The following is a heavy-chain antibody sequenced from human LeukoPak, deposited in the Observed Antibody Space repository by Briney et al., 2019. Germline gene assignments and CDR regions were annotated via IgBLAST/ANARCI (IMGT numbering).Heavy chain of an antibody. Sequence: NTSETLSLTCAVYGGSFSDYYWSWIRQPPGKGLEWIGYIYHSGSTYYNPSLKSRVTISVDRSKNQFSLKLSSVTAADTAVYYCARDTKPGAELPLGYWGQGTLVTVSS. CDR1: GGSFSDYY. CDR2: IYHSGST. D-gene: IGHD2-2*01. V-gene: IGHV4-34*01. CDR3: ARDTKPGAELPLGY. J-gene: IGHJ4*02.